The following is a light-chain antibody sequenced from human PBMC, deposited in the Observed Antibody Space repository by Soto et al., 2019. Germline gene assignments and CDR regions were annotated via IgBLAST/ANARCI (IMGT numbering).Light chain of an antibody. CDR1: SIDFGGYNY. Sequence: SVLTQPASVSGSPGQSITISCTLTSIDFGGYNYVSWYQQHPGKAPKLMIYEVSNRPSGVSNRFSGSKSGNTASLTISGLQAEDEADYYCSSYTSSSTPFVFGTGTKVTVL. J-gene: IGLJ1*01. CDR2: EVS. CDR3: SSYTSSSTPFV. V-gene: IGLV2-14*01.